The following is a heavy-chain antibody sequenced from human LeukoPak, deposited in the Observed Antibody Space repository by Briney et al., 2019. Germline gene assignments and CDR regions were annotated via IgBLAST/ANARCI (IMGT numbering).Heavy chain of an antibody. Sequence: KTSETLSLTCTVSGGSISSSSYYWGWIRQPPGKGLEWIGEINHSGSTNYNPSLKSRVTISVDTSKNQFSLKLSSVTAADTAVYYCARGQLFYTGWGQGTLVTVSS. CDR1: GGSISSSSYY. J-gene: IGHJ4*02. CDR3: ARGQLFYTG. CDR2: INHSGST. V-gene: IGHV4-39*07. D-gene: IGHD3-16*01.